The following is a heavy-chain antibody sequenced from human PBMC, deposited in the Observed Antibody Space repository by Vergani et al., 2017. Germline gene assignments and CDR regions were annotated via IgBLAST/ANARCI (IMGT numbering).Heavy chain of an antibody. Sequence: EVQLLESGGGLVQPGGSLRLSCAASGFTFSSYAMSWVRQAPGKGLEWVSAISGSGGSTYYADSVKGRFTISRDNSKNTLYLQMNSLRAEDTAVYYCAKDLYSFWSGYPTLYYMDVWGKGTTVTVSS. V-gene: IGHV3-23*01. D-gene: IGHD3-3*01. CDR2: ISGSGGST. J-gene: IGHJ6*03. CDR3: AKDLYSFWSGYPTLYYMDV. CDR1: GFTFSSYA.